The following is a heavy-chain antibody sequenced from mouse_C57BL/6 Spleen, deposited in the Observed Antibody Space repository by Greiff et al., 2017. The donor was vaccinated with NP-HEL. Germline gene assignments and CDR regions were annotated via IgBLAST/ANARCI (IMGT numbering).Heavy chain of an antibody. CDR1: GYTFTSYW. D-gene: IGHD1-1*01. CDR3: ARSITTVVEGFDY. CDR2: IHPNSGST. V-gene: IGHV1-64*01. J-gene: IGHJ2*01. Sequence: VQLQQPGAELVKPGASVKLSCKASGYTFTSYWMHWVKQRPGQGLEWIGMIHPNSGSTNYNEKFKSKATLTVDKSSSTAYMQLSSLTSEDSAVYYCARSITTVVEGFDYWGQGTTLTVSS.